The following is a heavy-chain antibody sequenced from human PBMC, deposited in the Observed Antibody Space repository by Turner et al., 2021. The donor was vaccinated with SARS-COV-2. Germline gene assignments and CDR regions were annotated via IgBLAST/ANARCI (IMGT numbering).Heavy chain of an antibody. CDR3: GKGKHYYDVLTGYYDS. CDR2: ITWNGGIM. V-gene: IGHV3-9*01. D-gene: IGHD3-9*01. Sequence: EVQLVESGGGLVQPGRSLRLSCAASGFTFDDYDMHWVRQAPGKGLEWVSCITWNGGIMGYADSVKGRFTVSRDNAKNSLYLQMNRLRAEDTALYYCGKGKHYYDVLTGYYDSWGQGTLVAVSS. CDR1: GFTFDDYD. J-gene: IGHJ4*02.